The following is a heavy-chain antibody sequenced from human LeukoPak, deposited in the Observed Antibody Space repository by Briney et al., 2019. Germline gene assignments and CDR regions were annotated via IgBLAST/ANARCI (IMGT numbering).Heavy chain of an antibody. CDR2: ISYDGNNK. D-gene: IGHD5-24*01. CDR3: ARDGYNEEDWYFDL. J-gene: IGHJ2*01. Sequence: PGRSLRLSCAASGFTFSSYDMRWVRQAPGKGLEWVAVISYDGNNKYYADSVKGRFTISRDNSKKTLYLQMNSLRVEDTAVYYCARDGYNEEDWYFDLWGRGILVTVSS. CDR1: GFTFSSYD. V-gene: IGHV3-30-3*01.